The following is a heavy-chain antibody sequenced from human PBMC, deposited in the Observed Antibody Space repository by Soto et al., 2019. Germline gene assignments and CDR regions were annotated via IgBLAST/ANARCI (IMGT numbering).Heavy chain of an antibody. J-gene: IGHJ6*02. Sequence: PSETLSLTCTVSGGSVSSGSFYWSWIRRPPGKGLEWIGYFYDSGSTNYNPSLRSRVTMSVDTSKNQFSLKLSSVTAADTAVYYCAASAPPATNYYYAMDVWGQG. V-gene: IGHV4-61*01. CDR3: AASAPPATNYYYAMDV. D-gene: IGHD5-12*01. CDR2: FYDSGST. CDR1: GGSVSSGSFY.